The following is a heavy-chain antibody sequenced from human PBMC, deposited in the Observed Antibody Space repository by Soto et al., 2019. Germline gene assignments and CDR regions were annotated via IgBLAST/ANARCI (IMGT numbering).Heavy chain of an antibody. D-gene: IGHD3-3*01. Sequence: EVQLVESGGGLVKPGGSLRLSCAASGFTFSSYSMNWVRQAPGKGLEWVSSISSSSSYIYYADSVKGRFTISRDNAKNSLYLQMNSLRAEDTDVYYCARDLRDDFWSGYYYYYYYGMDVWGQGTTVTVSS. CDR1: GFTFSSYS. V-gene: IGHV3-21*01. J-gene: IGHJ6*02. CDR2: ISSSSSYI. CDR3: ARDLRDDFWSGYYYYYYYGMDV.